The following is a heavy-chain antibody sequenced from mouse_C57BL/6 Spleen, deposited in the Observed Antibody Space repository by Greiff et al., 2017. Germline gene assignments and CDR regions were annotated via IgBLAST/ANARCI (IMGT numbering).Heavy chain of an antibody. V-gene: IGHV3-6*01. Sequence: EVQVVESGPGLVKPSQSLSLTCSVTGYSITSGYYWNWIRQFPGNKLEWMGYISYDGSNNYNPSLKNRISITRDTSKNLFFLKLNSVTTEDTATYYCAYYYGSSSAWFAYWGQGTLVTVSA. CDR2: ISYDGSN. CDR1: GYSITSGYY. J-gene: IGHJ3*01. CDR3: AYYYGSSSAWFAY. D-gene: IGHD1-1*01.